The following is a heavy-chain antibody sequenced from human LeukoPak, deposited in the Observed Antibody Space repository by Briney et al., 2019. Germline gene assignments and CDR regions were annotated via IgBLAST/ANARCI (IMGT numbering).Heavy chain of an antibody. CDR2: ISIGSSAI. CDR3: ARGHTAVTRHFDF. CDR1: GFTFTTYS. V-gene: IGHV3-21*01. J-gene: IGHJ4*02. D-gene: IGHD4-17*01. Sequence: GGSLRLSCEASGFTFTTYSMTWVRQAPGKGLEWVSIISIGSSAIFSADTLKGRFNISRDDAKNILYLDMNSLRAEDTAVYYCARGHTAVTRHFDFWGQGTLVTVSS.